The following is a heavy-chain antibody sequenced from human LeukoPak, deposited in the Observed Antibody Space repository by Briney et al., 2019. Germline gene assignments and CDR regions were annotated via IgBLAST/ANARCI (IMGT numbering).Heavy chain of an antibody. CDR3: ARVYSGGYPDY. J-gene: IGHJ4*02. V-gene: IGHV1-46*01. D-gene: IGHD1-26*01. CDR2: INPSGGST. CDR1: GYTFTSYY. Sequence: ASVKVSCKASGYTFTSYYMHWVRQAPGQGLEWMGIINPSGGSTTYAQKFQGRITMTRDTSTSTVYMELSSLRSEDTAVYYCARVYSGGYPDYWGQGTLVTVSS.